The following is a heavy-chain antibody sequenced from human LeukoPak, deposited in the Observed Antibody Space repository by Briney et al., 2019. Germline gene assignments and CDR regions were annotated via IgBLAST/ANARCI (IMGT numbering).Heavy chain of an antibody. Sequence: ASVKVSCKASGYTFTGYYMHWVRQAPGQGLEWMGWINPNSGGTNYAQKFQGRVTMTRDTSISTAYMELSRLRSDDTAVYYCARDRNIVATISGNWFDPWGQGTLVTVSP. CDR1: GYTFTGYY. V-gene: IGHV1-2*02. J-gene: IGHJ5*02. CDR2: INPNSGGT. CDR3: ARDRNIVATISGNWFDP. D-gene: IGHD5-12*01.